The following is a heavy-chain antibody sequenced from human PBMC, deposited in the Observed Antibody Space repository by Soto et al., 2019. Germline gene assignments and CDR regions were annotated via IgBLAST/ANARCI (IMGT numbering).Heavy chain of an antibody. CDR3: ARLTTDDAFDI. D-gene: IGHD4-17*01. J-gene: IGHJ3*02. CDR2: IYYSGST. CDR1: GGSISSKSYY. V-gene: IGHV4-39*01. Sequence: QLQLQESGPGLVKPSETLSLTCTVSGVSGGSISSKSYYWGWIRQPPGKGLEWIGSIYYSGSTYHNPSLKSRVTISVDTSKNQFSLKLSSVTAADTAVYYCARLTTDDAFDIWGQGTMVTVSS.